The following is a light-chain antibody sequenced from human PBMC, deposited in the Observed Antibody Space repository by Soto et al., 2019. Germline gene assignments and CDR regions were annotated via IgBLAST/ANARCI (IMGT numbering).Light chain of an antibody. V-gene: IGKV1-5*01. CDR3: QQYNSSPWT. CDR1: QSISSW. CDR2: DAS. Sequence: EIPVNNAPAILWSSLLDRGNVTCRASQSISSWLAWYQQKPGKAPKLLIYDASSLESGVPSRFSGSGSGTEFTLTISSLQPDDFATYYCQQYNSSPWTFGQGTKVEIK. J-gene: IGKJ1*01.